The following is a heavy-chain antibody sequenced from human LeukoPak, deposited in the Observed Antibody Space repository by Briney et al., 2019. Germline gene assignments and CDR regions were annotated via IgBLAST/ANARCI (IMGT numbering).Heavy chain of an antibody. CDR1: GFTFSSYG. CDR3: AGGEGDYGDSYYFDY. V-gene: IGHV3-33*01. J-gene: IGHJ4*02. D-gene: IGHD4-17*01. Sequence: GRSLRLSCAASGFTFSSYGMHWVRQAPGKGLEWVAVIWYDGSNKYYADSVKGRFTISRDNSKNTLYLQMNSLRAEDTAVYYCAGGEGDYGDSYYFDYWGQGTLVTVSS. CDR2: IWYDGSNK.